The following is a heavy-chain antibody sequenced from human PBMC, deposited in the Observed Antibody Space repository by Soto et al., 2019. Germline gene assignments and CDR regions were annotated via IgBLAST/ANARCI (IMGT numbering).Heavy chain of an antibody. Sequence: QVQLVESGGGVVQPGRSLRLSCAASGFTFSSYAMHWVRQAPGKGLEWVAVISYDGSNKYYADSVKGRFTISRDNSKNTLYLQMNSLRAEDTAVYYCARATSGWYKDAFDIWCQGTMVTVSS. J-gene: IGHJ3*02. CDR1: GFTFSSYA. V-gene: IGHV3-30-3*01. CDR3: ARATSGWYKDAFDI. D-gene: IGHD6-19*01. CDR2: ISYDGSNK.